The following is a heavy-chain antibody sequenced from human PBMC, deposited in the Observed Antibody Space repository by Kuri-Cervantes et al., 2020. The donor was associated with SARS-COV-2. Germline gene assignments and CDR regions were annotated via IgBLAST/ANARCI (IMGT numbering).Heavy chain of an antibody. Sequence: LSLTCAASGFTFSSYAMHWVRQAPGKGLEWVAVRSYDGSNNYYSDSVKGRFTISRDNSKNTLYLQMNSPTAADTAVYYCARGGEPPYWYFDLWGRGTLVTVSS. CDR3: ARGGEPPYWYFDL. J-gene: IGHJ2*01. D-gene: IGHD1-14*01. CDR1: GFTFSSYA. V-gene: IGHV3-30-3*01. CDR2: RSYDGSNN.